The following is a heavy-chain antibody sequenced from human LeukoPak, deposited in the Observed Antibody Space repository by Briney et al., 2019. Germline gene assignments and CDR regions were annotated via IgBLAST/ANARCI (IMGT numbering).Heavy chain of an antibody. D-gene: IGHD6-19*01. CDR1: GFTFSSYW. V-gene: IGHV3-7*03. CDR2: IKQDGSEK. J-gene: IGHJ1*01. CDR3: ARDLPHGSGWSWPGGFQH. Sequence: LSGGSLRLSCAASGFTFSSYWMSWVRQAPGKGLEWVANIKQDGSEKYYVDSVKGRFTISRDNAKNSLYLQMNGLRAEDTAVYYCARDLPHGSGWSWPGGFQHWGQGTLVTVSS.